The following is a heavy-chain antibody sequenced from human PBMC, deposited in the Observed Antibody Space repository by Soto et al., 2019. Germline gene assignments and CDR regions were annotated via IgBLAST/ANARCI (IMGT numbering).Heavy chain of an antibody. J-gene: IGHJ5*02. V-gene: IGHV4-39*01. CDR3: ARHHPFGVAGGWFDP. Sequence: PSETLSLTCTVSGGSISSSIYYWGWIRQPPGKGLEWIGSIYYSGSTYYNPSLKSRVTISVDTSKNQFSLKLSSVTAADTAVYYCARHHPFGVAGGWFDPWGQGPMVTV. D-gene: IGHD3-3*01. CDR2: IYYSGST. CDR1: GGSISSSIYY.